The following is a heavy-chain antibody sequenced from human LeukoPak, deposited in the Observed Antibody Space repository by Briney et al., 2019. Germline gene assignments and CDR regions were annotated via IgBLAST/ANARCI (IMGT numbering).Heavy chain of an antibody. CDR3: TRDSGTTGEVKFDP. D-gene: IGHD3-10*01. V-gene: IGHV4-4*07. CDR2: IYSSGTI. J-gene: IGHJ5*02. CDR1: GGSISSYY. Sequence: PSETLSLTCSVSGGSISSYYWSWIRQPAGKGLEWIGRIYSSGTITYNPSLQSRVTMSVDTSKNEFSLKMSSVTAADTAVYYCTRDSGTTGEVKFDPWGQGTLVTVSS.